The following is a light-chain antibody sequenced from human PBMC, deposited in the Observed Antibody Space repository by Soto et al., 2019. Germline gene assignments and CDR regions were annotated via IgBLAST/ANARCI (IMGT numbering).Light chain of an antibody. CDR1: SSDVGSHNL. J-gene: IGLJ1*01. V-gene: IGLV2-23*01. CDR3: CSNAAGSTYV. CDR2: EAS. Sequence: QSVLTQPASVSGSPGQSITISCTGTSSDVGSHNLVSWYQQFPGKAPTLIIFEASKRPSGVSNRFSGSKSGSTASLTISGLQAEDEADYYCCSNAAGSTYVFGSGTKVTVL.